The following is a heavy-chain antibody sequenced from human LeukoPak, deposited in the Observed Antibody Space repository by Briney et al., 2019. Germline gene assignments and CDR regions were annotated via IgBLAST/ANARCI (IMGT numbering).Heavy chain of an antibody. CDR1: GGSISSGGYS. CDR3: ARRRGHYDFWSGYYSIPSQDNWFDP. CDR2: IYHSGST. V-gene: IGHV4-30-2*01. J-gene: IGHJ5*02. D-gene: IGHD3-3*01. Sequence: SETLSLTCAVSGGSISSGGYSWSWIRQPPGKGLEWIGYIYHSGSTNYNPSLKSRVTISVDTSKNQFSLKLSSVTAADTAVYYCARRRGHYDFWSGYYSIPSQDNWFDPWGQGTLVTVSS.